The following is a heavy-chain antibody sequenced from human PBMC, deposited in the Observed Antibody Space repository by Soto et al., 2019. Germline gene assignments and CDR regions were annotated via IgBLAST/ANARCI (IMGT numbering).Heavy chain of an antibody. Sequence: GGSLRLSCAASGFTFSSYWMTWVRQAPGKGLEWVANIKQSGSETYYVDSVKGRFTISRDDAKNAVYLQMNTLRAEDTAVYFCARGYSIDYWGQGTLVTVS. CDR3: ARGYSIDY. CDR2: IKQSGSET. D-gene: IGHD5-18*01. V-gene: IGHV3-7*03. CDR1: GFTFSSYW. J-gene: IGHJ4*02.